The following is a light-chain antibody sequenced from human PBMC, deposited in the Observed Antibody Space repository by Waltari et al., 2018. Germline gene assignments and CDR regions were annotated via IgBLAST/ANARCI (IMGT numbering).Light chain of an antibody. CDR2: WAS. CDR3: QQYYSTPRIFT. J-gene: IGKJ3*01. CDR1: QSVLYSSNNKNY. V-gene: IGKV4-1*01. Sequence: DIVMTQSPDSLAVSLGERATINCKSSQSVLYSSNNKNYLAWYQQKPGQPPKLLIYWASTRESGVPDRFSGSGSGTDFTLTISSLQAEDVAVYYCQQYYSTPRIFTFGPGTKVDIK.